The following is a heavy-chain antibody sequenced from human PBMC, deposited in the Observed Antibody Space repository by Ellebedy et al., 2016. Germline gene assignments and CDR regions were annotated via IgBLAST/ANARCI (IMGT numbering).Heavy chain of an antibody. CDR1: GFTFSSYA. J-gene: IGHJ4*02. Sequence: GESLKISCAASGFTFSSYAMSWVRQAPGKGLEWVSAISGSGGSTYYADSVRGRFTISRDNAKNTLYLQMNSLRAEDTAVYYCARDSDGGECYDYWGQGTLVTVSS. CDR3: ARDSDGGECYDY. D-gene: IGHD2-21*01. V-gene: IGHV3-23*01. CDR2: ISGSGGST.